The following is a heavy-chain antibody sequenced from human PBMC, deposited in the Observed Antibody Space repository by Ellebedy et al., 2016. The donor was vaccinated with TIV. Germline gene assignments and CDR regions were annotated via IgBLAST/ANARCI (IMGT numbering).Heavy chain of an antibody. J-gene: IGHJ4*02. CDR3: ARDFRRDYYYDSSGYYFGDY. CDR2: ISAYNGNT. CDR1: GGTFSSYA. Sequence: ASVEVSCXASGGTFSSYAISWVRQAPGQGLEWMGWISAYNGNTNYAQKLQGRVTMTTDTSTSTAYMELRSLRSDDTAVYYCARDFRRDYYYDSSGYYFGDYWGQGTLVTVSS. D-gene: IGHD3-22*01. V-gene: IGHV1-18*01.